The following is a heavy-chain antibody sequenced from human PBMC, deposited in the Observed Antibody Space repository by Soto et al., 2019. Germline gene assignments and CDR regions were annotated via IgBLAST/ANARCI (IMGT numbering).Heavy chain of an antibody. J-gene: IGHJ5*02. CDR3: VRGSPYDFWSGYRNWFDP. D-gene: IGHD3-3*01. V-gene: IGHV4-59*01. Sequence: LETLSLTCTVSGGSISSYYWSWIRQPPGKGLEWIGYIYYSGSTNYNPSLKSRVTISVDTSKNQFSLKLSFVTAADTAVYYCVRGSPYDFWSGYRNWFDPWGQGTLVIVSS. CDR2: IYYSGST. CDR1: GGSISSYY.